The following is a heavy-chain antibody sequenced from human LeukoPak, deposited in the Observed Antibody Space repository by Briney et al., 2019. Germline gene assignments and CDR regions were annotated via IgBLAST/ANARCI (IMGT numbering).Heavy chain of an antibody. CDR1: GFTFSNYW. Sequence: AGGSLRLSCAASGFTFSNYWMHWVRQVPGKGLAWVSRINPGGSSTTYADSVKGRFTISRDNAKNTLYLQMNSLRAEDTAVYYCARSNQADDYWGQGTLVTVSS. D-gene: IGHD4-11*01. CDR3: ARSNQADDY. CDR2: INPGGSST. J-gene: IGHJ4*02. V-gene: IGHV3-74*01.